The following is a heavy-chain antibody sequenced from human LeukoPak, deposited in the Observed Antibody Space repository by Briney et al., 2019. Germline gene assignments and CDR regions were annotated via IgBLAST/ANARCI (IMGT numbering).Heavy chain of an antibody. Sequence: PGGSLRLSCAASGFTISDNYMSWVRQAPGKGPEWVTVIYRDDTTYYTDSVKGRFTISRDNSKNTLYLQMNSLRAEDTAVYYCARESSSSFPSWGQGTLVTVSS. CDR3: ARESSSSFPS. CDR2: IYRDDTT. J-gene: IGHJ5*02. D-gene: IGHD6-13*01. V-gene: IGHV3-53*01. CDR1: GFTISDNY.